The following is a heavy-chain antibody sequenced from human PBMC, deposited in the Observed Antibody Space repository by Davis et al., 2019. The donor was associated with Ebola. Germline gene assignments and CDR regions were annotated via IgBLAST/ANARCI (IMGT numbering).Heavy chain of an antibody. D-gene: IGHD2-8*02. CDR3: TKDPTGGMRGYFDL. Sequence: PGGSLRLSCAASGFTFSSYAMHWVRQSPAKGLEWLAVIAHDGINKYYADSVKGRFTISRDNSKNTVFLQMNGLRAEDTAMYYCTKDPTGGMRGYFDLWGQGVLVIVSS. V-gene: IGHV3-30-3*01. CDR2: IAHDGINK. J-gene: IGHJ4*02. CDR1: GFTFSSYA.